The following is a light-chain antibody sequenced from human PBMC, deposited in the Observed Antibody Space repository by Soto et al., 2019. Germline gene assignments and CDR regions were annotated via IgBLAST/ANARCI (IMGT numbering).Light chain of an antibody. CDR3: AAWDDSLNGPV. J-gene: IGLJ3*02. V-gene: IGLV1-44*01. CDR1: SSNIGGNA. CDR2: SYN. Sequence: QLVLTQPPSASGTPGQRVTISCSGSSSNIGGNAVNWYQQLPGTAPKLLIYSYNQRPSGVPDRFSGSKSGTSASLAITGLQSEDEADYYCAAWDDSLNGPVFGGGTKLTVL.